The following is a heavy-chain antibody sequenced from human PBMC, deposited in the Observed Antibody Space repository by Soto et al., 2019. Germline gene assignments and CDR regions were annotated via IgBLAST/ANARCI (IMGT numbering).Heavy chain of an antibody. CDR1: GFSFSNYW. Sequence: ESGGGLVQPGGSLRLSCLTSGFSFSNYWMSWVRQAPGKGLEWVANIKQNGTEKFYVDSVKGRFTISRDNAKNSLYLEMNSLRAEDTAVYYCAREKWLQFYFYYGLDVWGQGTTVTVSS. CDR2: IKQNGTEK. V-gene: IGHV3-7*01. D-gene: IGHD4-4*01. CDR3: AREKWLQFYFYYGLDV. J-gene: IGHJ6*02.